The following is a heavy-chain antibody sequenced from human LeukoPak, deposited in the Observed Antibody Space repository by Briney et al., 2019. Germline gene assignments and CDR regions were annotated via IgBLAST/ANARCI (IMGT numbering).Heavy chain of an antibody. CDR2: IYYSGST. Sequence: SETLSLTCTVSGGSISSSSYYWGWIRQPPGKGLEWIGSIYYSGSTYYNPSLKSRVTISVDTSKNQFSLKLSSVTAADTAMYYCARDGQQLVLGYWGQGTLVTVSS. CDR1: GGSISSSSYY. CDR3: ARDGQQLVLGY. D-gene: IGHD6-13*01. J-gene: IGHJ4*02. V-gene: IGHV4-39*02.